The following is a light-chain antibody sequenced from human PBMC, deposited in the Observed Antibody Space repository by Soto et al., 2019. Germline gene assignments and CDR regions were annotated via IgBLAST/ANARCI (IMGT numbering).Light chain of an antibody. J-gene: IGKJ3*01. V-gene: IGKV3-20*01. Sequence: EIVLTQSPGTLSLSPGERATLSCRASQSVSRTYLAWYQQKPVQAPRLLIYATSSRATGIPDRFSGSGSGTDFTLTISRLEPEDFSVYYCHQYGTAPLTFGPGTKVDIK. CDR1: QSVSRTY. CDR2: ATS. CDR3: HQYGTAPLT.